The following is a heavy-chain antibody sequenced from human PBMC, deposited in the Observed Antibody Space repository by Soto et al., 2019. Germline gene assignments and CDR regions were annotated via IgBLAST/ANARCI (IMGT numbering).Heavy chain of an antibody. V-gene: IGHV3-48*02. CDR1: GFTFSSYA. CDR3: VREGYPFDY. D-gene: IGHD5-12*01. CDR2: ISSSGGSI. Sequence: GSLRLSCAASGFTFSSYAMSWVRQAPGKGLEWVSAISSSGGSIYYADSVKGRFTTSRDNAKNSLYLQMNSLRDEDTAVYYCVREGYPFDYWGQGTLVTVSS. J-gene: IGHJ4*02.